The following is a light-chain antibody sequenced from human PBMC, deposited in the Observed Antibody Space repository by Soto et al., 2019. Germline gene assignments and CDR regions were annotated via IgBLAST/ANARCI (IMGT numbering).Light chain of an antibody. CDR3: CSYAGSSTYV. J-gene: IGLJ1*01. CDR2: EVS. Sequence: QSALTQPASVSGSPGQSITISCTGTSSDVGSYNLVSWYQQHPGKAPKLMIYEVSKRPSGVSNRFSGSKSGNTAFLTISGLQAEDEADYYCCSYAGSSTYVFGTGTKVPS. CDR1: SSDVGSYNL. V-gene: IGLV2-23*02.